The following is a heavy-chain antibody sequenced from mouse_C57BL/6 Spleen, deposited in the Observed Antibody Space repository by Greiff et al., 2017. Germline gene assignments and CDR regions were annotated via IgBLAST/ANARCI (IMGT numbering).Heavy chain of an antibody. CDR3: AQGTTVVA. Sequence: EVQLQQSGPELVKPGASVKISCKASGYTFTDYYMNWVKQSHGKSLEWIGDINPNNGGTSYNQKFKGKATLTVDKSSSTAYMELRGLTSEDSAVYYCAQGTTVVAWGQGTSVTVSS. V-gene: IGHV1-26*01. CDR2: INPNNGGT. D-gene: IGHD1-1*01. CDR1: GYTFTDYY. J-gene: IGHJ4*01.